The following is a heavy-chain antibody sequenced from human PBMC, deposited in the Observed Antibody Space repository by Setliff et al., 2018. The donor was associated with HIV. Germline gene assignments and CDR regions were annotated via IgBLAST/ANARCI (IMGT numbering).Heavy chain of an antibody. CDR3: ARHGRGYCSGGSCYSDYYYMDV. D-gene: IGHD2-15*01. J-gene: IGHJ6*03. Sequence: PGESLKISCKASGYSFTNYWIGWVRQMPGKGLEWMGIIYPDDSDTRYSPSFRGQVTISADKSTSTAYLQWSSLKASDTAMYYCARHGRGYCSGGSCYSDYYYMDVWGKGTTVTVSS. CDR2: IYPDDSDT. CDR1: GYSFTNYW. V-gene: IGHV5-51*01.